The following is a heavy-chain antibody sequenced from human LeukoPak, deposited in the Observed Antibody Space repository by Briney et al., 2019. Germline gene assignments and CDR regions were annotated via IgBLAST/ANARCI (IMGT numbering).Heavy chain of an antibody. V-gene: IGHV3-23*01. D-gene: IGHD4-17*01. J-gene: IGHJ4*02. CDR3: AKDLRYGDYRGHY. Sequence: GVSLRLSCAASGFTFSSYAMSWVRQAPGKGLEWVSAISGSGGSTYYADSVKGRFTISRDNSKNTLYLQMNSLRAEDTAVYYCAKDLRYGDYRGHYWGQGTLVTVSS. CDR2: ISGSGGST. CDR1: GFTFSSYA.